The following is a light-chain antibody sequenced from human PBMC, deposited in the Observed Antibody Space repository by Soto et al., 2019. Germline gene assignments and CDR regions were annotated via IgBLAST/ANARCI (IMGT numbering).Light chain of an antibody. Sequence: QSALTQPASVSGSPGQSITISCTGTSSDVGAYNYVSWFQQHPDKVPKPIIYEVSNRPSGVSSRFSGSKSGNTASLTISGLQAEDEADYYCSSYRSTSNYVFGSGTKVTVL. CDR3: SSYRSTSNYV. J-gene: IGLJ1*01. CDR2: EVS. V-gene: IGLV2-14*01. CDR1: SSDVGAYNY.